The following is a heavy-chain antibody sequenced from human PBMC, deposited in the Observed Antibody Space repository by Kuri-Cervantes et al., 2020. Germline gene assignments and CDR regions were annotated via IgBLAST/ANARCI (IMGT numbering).Heavy chain of an antibody. V-gene: IGHV3-23*01. J-gene: IGHJ6*03. CDR2: ISGSSGST. D-gene: IGHD1-26*01. CDR1: GFTFSSYA. Sequence: GESLKISCAASGFTFSSYAMSWVRQAPGKGLEWVSGISGSSGSTYYADSVKGRFTISRDNSKNTLYLQMNSLRAEDTAVYYCARSPVVVGGYYYYYMDVWGKGTTVTVSS. CDR3: ARSPVVVGGYYYYYMDV.